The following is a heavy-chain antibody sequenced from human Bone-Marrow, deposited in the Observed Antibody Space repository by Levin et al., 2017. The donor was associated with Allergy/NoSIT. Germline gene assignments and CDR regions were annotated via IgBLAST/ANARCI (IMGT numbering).Heavy chain of an antibody. CDR1: GYSFTSYW. J-gene: IGHJ5*02. CDR2: IYPGDSDT. Sequence: PGGSLRLSCKGSGYSFTSYWIGWVRQMPGKGLEWMGIIYPGDSDTRYSPSFQGQVTISADKSISTAYLQWSSLKASDTAMYYCARRGGVDFWSGSGGWFDPWGQGTLVTVSS. D-gene: IGHD3-3*01. CDR3: ARRGGVDFWSGSGGWFDP. V-gene: IGHV5-51*01.